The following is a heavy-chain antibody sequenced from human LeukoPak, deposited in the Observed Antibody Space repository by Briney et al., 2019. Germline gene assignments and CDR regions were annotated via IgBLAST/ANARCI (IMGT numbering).Heavy chain of an antibody. D-gene: IGHD6-19*01. V-gene: IGHV3-23*01. CDR3: AKGRDVAVTGSKVGSDY. J-gene: IGHJ4*02. CDR1: GFTFNTYA. Sequence: PGGSLRLSCAASGFTFNTYAMSWLRQAPGKGLEWGSAISSSDGSTYYTDSVKGRFTISTDISTSTLFLQMNSLRVEDTAVYYCAKGRDVAVTGSKVGSDYWGQGTLVTVSS. CDR2: ISSSDGST.